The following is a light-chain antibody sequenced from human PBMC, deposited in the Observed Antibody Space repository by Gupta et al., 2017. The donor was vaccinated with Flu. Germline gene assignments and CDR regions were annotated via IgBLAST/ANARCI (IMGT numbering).Light chain of an antibody. CDR3: HQSSILPWT. V-gene: IGKV6-21*01. J-gene: IGKJ1*01. CDR2: YAS. CDR1: QYVATN. Sequence: EIVLTQSPGFRSVAPKEKVTITCRATQYVATNLHWYQQKADQSPKLLIKYASQSFSGVPSRFSGSGSGTNFTLTINSVEAEDAATYYCHQSSILPWTFGQGTKVEI.